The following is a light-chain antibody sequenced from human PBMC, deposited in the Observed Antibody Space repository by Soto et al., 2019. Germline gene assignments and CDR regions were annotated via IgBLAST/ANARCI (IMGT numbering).Light chain of an antibody. CDR1: QSVSSY. CDR2: HAS. CDR3: QQRSNWPPLT. J-gene: IGKJ4*01. Sequence: IVVSDSPPTLALSQGERARLSCRASQSVSSYLAWYQQKPGQAPRLLIYHASNRAPGIPARFSASGSGTDFTLTISSLEPEDFAVYYCQQRSNWPPLTFGGGTKVDIK. V-gene: IGKV3-11*01.